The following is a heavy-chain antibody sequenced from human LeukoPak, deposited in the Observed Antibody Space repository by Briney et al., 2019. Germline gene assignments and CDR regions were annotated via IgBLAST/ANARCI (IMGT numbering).Heavy chain of an antibody. V-gene: IGHV1-8*01. CDR2: MNPNSGNT. J-gene: IGHJ4*02. D-gene: IGHD3-22*01. CDR1: GYTFTSYD. CDR3: AREYYHDSSGSVVGGFDY. Sequence: ASVKVSCKASGYTFTSYDINWVRQATGQGLEWMGWMNPNSGNTGYAQKFQGRVTMTRNTSISTAYMELSSLRSEDTAVYYCAREYYHDSSGSVVGGFDYWGQGTLVTVSS.